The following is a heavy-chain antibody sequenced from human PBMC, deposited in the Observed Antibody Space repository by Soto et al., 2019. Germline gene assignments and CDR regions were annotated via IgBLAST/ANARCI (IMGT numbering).Heavy chain of an antibody. J-gene: IGHJ4*02. CDR2: ISAYNGNT. D-gene: IGHD4-17*01. V-gene: IGHV1-18*04. Sequence: QVQLVQSGAEVKKPGASVKVSCKASGYTFSNYGITWVRQAPGQGLEWMGWISAYNGNTNFGQKFQDRVTMTRDTSTRTAYMELRSLRSDDTAVYYCPKDQLGSTTNDFWGQGTLVTVSS. CDR3: PKDQLGSTTNDF. CDR1: GYTFSNYG.